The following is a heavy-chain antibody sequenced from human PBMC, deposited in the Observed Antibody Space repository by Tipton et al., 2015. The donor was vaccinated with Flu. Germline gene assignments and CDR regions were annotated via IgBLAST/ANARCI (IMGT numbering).Heavy chain of an antibody. CDR1: EFTFSSYW. CDR2: IKQDGSEK. V-gene: IGHV3-7*01. J-gene: IGHJ6*02. Sequence: GSLRLSCTASEFTFSSYWMSWVRQAPGKGLEWVAKIKQDGSEKYYVDSVKVRFTISRDNAKDSLYLQMRSLRAEDTAVYYCAIHCSGGSCYVWEPVYYCGMDVGDQVTTVTVSS. CDR3: AIHCSGGSCYVWEPVYYCGMDV. D-gene: IGHD2-15*01.